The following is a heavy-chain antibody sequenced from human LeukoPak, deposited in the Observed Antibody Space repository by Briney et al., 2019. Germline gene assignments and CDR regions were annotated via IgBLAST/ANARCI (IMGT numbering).Heavy chain of an antibody. Sequence: GGSLRLSCAASGFTFSSYAMSWVRQAPGKGLEWVSAISGSGGSTYYADSVKGRFTISRDDSKNTAYLQMDSLKTEDTAVYYCTSHVDTPMVKYWYFDLWGRGTLVTVSS. CDR1: GFTFSSYA. J-gene: IGHJ2*01. CDR3: TSHVDTPMVKYWYFDL. D-gene: IGHD5-18*01. CDR2: ISGSGGST. V-gene: IGHV3-23*01.